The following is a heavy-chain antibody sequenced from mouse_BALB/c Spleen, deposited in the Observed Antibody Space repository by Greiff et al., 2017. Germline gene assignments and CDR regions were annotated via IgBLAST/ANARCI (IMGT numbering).Heavy chain of an antibody. CDR1: GYTFTDYE. J-gene: IGHJ2*01. V-gene: IGHV1-15*01. CDR3: TREVGRAFDY. CDR2: IDPETGGT. D-gene: IGHD1-1*02. Sequence: QVQLKQSGAELVRPGASVTLSCKASGYTFTDYEMHWVKQTPVHGLEWIGAIDPETGGTAYNQKFKGKATLTADKSSSTAYMELRSLTSEDSAVYYCTREVGRAFDYWGQGTTLTVSS.